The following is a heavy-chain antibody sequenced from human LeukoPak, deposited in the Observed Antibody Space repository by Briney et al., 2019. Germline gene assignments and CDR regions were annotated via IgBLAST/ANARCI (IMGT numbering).Heavy chain of an antibody. CDR1: GFTFSSYG. CDR3: ARDLGLRSGTSVSGY. CDR2: ISYDGSNK. D-gene: IGHD4-17*01. V-gene: IGHV3-30*03. Sequence: GKSLRLSCAASGFTFSSYGMHWVRQAPGKGLEWVAVISYDGSNKFYADSVKGRFTISRDTSKNTVHLQMNSLRAEDTAVYYCARDLGLRSGTSVSGYWGQGTLVTVSS. J-gene: IGHJ4*02.